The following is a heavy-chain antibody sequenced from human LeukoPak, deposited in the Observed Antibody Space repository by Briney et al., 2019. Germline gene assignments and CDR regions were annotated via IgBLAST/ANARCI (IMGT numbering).Heavy chain of an antibody. Sequence: SETLSLTCTVSGGSITSYYWSWIRQPAGKGLEWIGRIYTSGSTNYNASPKSRVTMSVDTSKNQFSLRLSSVTAADTAVFYCAREDCESDREFDYWGQGTLVTVSS. CDR2: IYTSGST. V-gene: IGHV4-4*07. D-gene: IGHD2-21*01. CDR3: AREDCESDREFDY. J-gene: IGHJ4*02. CDR1: GGSITSYY.